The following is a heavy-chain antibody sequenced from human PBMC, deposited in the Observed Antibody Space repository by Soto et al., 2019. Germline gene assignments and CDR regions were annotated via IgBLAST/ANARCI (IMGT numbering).Heavy chain of an antibody. CDR2: ISYDGGSK. CDR3: AKEQLAMTVVVPDYFDS. CDR1: GFTFSTYG. J-gene: IGHJ4*02. V-gene: IGHV3-30*18. D-gene: IGHD3-22*01. Sequence: QVQLVESGGGVVQPGKSLRLSCAASGFTFSTYGIHWVRQAPGKGLEWVALISYDGGSKYYGDSVKGRFIISRDNSQNPVSLQMNSLRADDTAVYFCAKEQLAMTVVVPDYFDSWGQGTLVTVSS.